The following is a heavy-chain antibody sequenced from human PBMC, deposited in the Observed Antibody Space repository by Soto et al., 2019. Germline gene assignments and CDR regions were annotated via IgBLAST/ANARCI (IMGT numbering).Heavy chain of an antibody. CDR1: GFTFNNYA. CDR3: VKDWTGDTSPCMDV. Sequence: EVQLLESGGGLVQPGGSLRLSCAASGFTFNNYAMTWVRQAPGKGLEWVSTISGSDDSTYYADSVKGLLTISRYNSKNALYLQMSSLRAEDAALYYCVKDWTGDTSPCMDVWGQGTTVTVSS. V-gene: IGHV3-23*01. D-gene: IGHD2-8*02. J-gene: IGHJ6*01. CDR2: ISGSDDST.